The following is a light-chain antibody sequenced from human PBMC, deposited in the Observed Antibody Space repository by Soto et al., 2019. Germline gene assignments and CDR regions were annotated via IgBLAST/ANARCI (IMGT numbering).Light chain of an antibody. V-gene: IGKV1-5*03. CDR3: QQYNGYSSVT. J-gene: IGKJ5*01. CDR1: QSISSW. Sequence: IQMTQSPSTLSASVGDRVTITCRASQSISSWLAWYQQKPVKAPKLLIYKASSVESGVPSRFSGSGSGTEFTLAISSLQPDDFATYYCQQYNGYSSVTFGGGTRLEI. CDR2: KAS.